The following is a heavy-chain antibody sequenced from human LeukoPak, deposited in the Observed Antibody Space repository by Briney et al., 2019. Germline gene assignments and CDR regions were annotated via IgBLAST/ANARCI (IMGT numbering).Heavy chain of an antibody. V-gene: IGHV3-21*01. Sequence: GGSLRLSCTASGFTFSSYSMNWVRQAPGKGLEWVSCISGSSSYIYYADSVKGRFTISRDNAKKSLYLEMNNLRAEDTAVYYCATENTRGYSYGSPTDAFDIWGQGTMVTVSS. CDR2: ISGSSSYI. D-gene: IGHD5-18*01. J-gene: IGHJ3*02. CDR3: ATENTRGYSYGSPTDAFDI. CDR1: GFTFSSYS.